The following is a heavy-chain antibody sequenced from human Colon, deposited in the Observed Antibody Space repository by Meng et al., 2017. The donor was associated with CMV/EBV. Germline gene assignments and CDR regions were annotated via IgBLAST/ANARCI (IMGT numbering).Heavy chain of an antibody. V-gene: IGHV3-30*02. CDR3: AKACRNSPPTYYYYGMDV. J-gene: IGHJ6*02. CDR1: GFTFSTYG. CDR2: IRHDGSNQ. D-gene: IGHD4-23*01. Sequence: GESLKISCIASGFTFSTYGMHWVRQVPGKGLEWLAFIRHDGSNQHYADSVKGRFTFSRDNSKNTPYLQMNSLKTEDTAMYFCAKACRNSPPTYYYYGMDVWGQGTTVTVSS.